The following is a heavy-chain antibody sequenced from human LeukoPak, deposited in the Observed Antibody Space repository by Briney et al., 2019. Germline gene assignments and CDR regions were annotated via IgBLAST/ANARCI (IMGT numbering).Heavy chain of an antibody. Sequence: GGSLRLSCAASGFTFSSFGMHWVRQAPGKGLEWVAIIWSDGRHKYYADSVKGRLTISRDNSKNTLYLQMSSLRAEDMAVYYCAREVQGIVVQGGMDVWGKGTTVIVSS. J-gene: IGHJ6*04. CDR3: AREVQGIVVQGGMDV. CDR1: GFTFSSFG. V-gene: IGHV3-33*01. CDR2: IWSDGRHK. D-gene: IGHD3-10*01.